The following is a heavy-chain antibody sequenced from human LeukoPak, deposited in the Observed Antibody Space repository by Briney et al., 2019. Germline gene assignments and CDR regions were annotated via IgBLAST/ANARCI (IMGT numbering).Heavy chain of an antibody. CDR3: ARFYRFRVDA. J-gene: IGHJ5*02. D-gene: IGHD3-16*02. CDR2: IYISGTT. Sequence: SETLSLTCTVSGDSISSGSYYWSWIRQPAGKGLEWIGRIYISGTTNYNPSLKSRVTISADTSKNQFSLKLSSVTAADTAVYYCARFYRFRVDAWGQGTLVTVSS. CDR1: GDSISSGSYY. V-gene: IGHV4-61*02.